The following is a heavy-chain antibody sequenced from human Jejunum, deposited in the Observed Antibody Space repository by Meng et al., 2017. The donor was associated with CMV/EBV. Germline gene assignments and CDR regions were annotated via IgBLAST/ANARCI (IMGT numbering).Heavy chain of an antibody. D-gene: IGHD2/OR15-2a*01. V-gene: IGHV3-48*03. CDR2: ITSSGSGI. CDR1: GFTFSSYE. Sequence: GFTFSSYEMNWVRQAPGKGLEWVSDITSSGSGIHYADSVKGRFTISRDNAKNSLYLQMNSLRAEDTAVYYCARVSMWVYYYGMDLWGQGTTVTVSS. CDR3: ARVSMWVYYYGMDL. J-gene: IGHJ6*02.